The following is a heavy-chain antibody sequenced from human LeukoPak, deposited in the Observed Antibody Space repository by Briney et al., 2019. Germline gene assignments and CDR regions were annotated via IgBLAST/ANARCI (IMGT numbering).Heavy chain of an antibody. D-gene: IGHD2-15*01. Sequence: ASVKVSCKASGYTFTSYDINWVRQATGQGLEWMGWMNPNSGNTGYAQKIQGRVTMTRNTSISTAYMELSSLRSEDTAVYYCARVQEVVVAATLYYYGMDVWGQGTTVTVSS. CDR1: GYTFTSYD. J-gene: IGHJ6*02. CDR3: ARVQEVVVAATLYYYGMDV. CDR2: MNPNSGNT. V-gene: IGHV1-8*01.